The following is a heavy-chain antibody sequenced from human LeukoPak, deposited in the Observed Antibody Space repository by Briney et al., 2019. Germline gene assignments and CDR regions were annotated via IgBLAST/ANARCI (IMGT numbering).Heavy chain of an antibody. J-gene: IGHJ6*03. CDR3: VRVALTVSSSYNYYMDV. V-gene: IGHV4-30-4*08. D-gene: IGHD6-6*01. Sequence: SQTLSLTCTVSGGSISSGDYYWSWIRQPPGEGLEWIGNMYYSGSTYYNPSLKSRVTMSVDTSKNQFSLRLSSVTFADTAVYYCVRVALTVSSSYNYYMDVWGKGTTVTVSS. CDR2: MYYSGST. CDR1: GGSISSGDYY.